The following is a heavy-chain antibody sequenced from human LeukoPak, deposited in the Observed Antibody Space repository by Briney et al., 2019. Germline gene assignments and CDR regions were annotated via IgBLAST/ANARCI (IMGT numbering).Heavy chain of an antibody. CDR2: IYSGDTT. Sequence: GGSLRLSCAASGITFSDTWMSWVRQAPGKGLEWVSVIYSGDTTFYADSVRGKFTISRDNSKNTLYLQMNSLRAEDTAVYYCASILRSSSGYYFDYWSQGTLVTVSS. J-gene: IGHJ4*02. CDR1: GITFSDTW. V-gene: IGHV3-66*01. D-gene: IGHD3-10*01. CDR3: ASILRSSSGYYFDY.